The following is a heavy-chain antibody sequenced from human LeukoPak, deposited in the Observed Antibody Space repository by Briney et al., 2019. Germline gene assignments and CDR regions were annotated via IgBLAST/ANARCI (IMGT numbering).Heavy chain of an antibody. Sequence: SETLSLTCTVPGGSLSSGGYYWSWIRQHPGKGLEWIGYIYYSGSTYYNPSLKSRVTISVDTSKNQLSLKLSSVTAADTAVYYCARDRISYYDILTGYPGYFDYWGQGTLVTVSS. CDR1: GGSLSSGGYY. D-gene: IGHD3-9*01. CDR3: ARDRISYYDILTGYPGYFDY. V-gene: IGHV4-31*03. CDR2: IYYSGST. J-gene: IGHJ4*02.